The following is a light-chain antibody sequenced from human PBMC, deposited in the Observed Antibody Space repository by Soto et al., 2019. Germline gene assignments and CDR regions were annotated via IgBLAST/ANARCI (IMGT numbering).Light chain of an antibody. V-gene: IGKV3-11*01. J-gene: IGKJ2*01. CDR2: DAS. Sequence: EIGLTQSPATLSLSPGESVNLSCRASASVSSYLAWYQQKPGQAPRLLIYDASNRATDIPARFSGSGSGTDFTLTISSLESVDCGVYYCQQRGMGPRTFGTGNTLEI. CDR3: QQRGMGPRT. CDR1: ASVSSY.